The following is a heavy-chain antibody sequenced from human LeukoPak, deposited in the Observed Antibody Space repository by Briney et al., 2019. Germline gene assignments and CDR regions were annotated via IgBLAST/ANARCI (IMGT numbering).Heavy chain of an antibody. Sequence: GGSLRLSCAASGFTLSTSVMSWVRQAPGKGLELVSTITTGGENSYYADSVKGRFTISRDNSKNTLYLQMNSLRAEDTAVYYCARDLPRPIQLWTNYYYYGMDVWGQGTTVTVSS. CDR3: ARDLPRPIQLWTNYYYYGMDV. V-gene: IGHV3-23*01. J-gene: IGHJ6*02. D-gene: IGHD5-18*01. CDR2: ITTGGENS. CDR1: GFTLSTSV.